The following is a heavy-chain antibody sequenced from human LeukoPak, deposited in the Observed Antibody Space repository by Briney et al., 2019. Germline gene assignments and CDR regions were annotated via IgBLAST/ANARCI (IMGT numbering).Heavy chain of an antibody. J-gene: IGHJ4*02. V-gene: IGHV4-39*01. CDR1: GASVSGSPYY. D-gene: IGHD3-3*01. CDR2: IYSSGST. CDR3: ARRIYDFWSGYLFDY. Sequence: SETLSLTCTVSGASVSGSPYYWGWIRQPPGKGLEWIGSIYSSGSTYYNASLQSRVTISIETSKNQISLRLNSVTAADTAMYYCARRIYDFWSGYLFDYWGQGTLVTVSS.